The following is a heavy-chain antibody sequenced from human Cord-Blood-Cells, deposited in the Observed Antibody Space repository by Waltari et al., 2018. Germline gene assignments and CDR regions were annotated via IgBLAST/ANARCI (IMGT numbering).Heavy chain of an antibody. CDR2: ISYDGTTQ. CDR1: GLTFSSYA. V-gene: IGHV3-30*04. Sequence: QVQLVESGGGVVQPGRSLRLSCAASGLTFSSYAMHWVRQAPGKGLEWVAVISYDGTTQYYADSVKRRFTISRDNSKNTLYLQMNSLRAEDTAVYYCARAAGGSYFDYWGQGPLVTVSS. D-gene: IGHD1-26*01. J-gene: IGHJ4*02. CDR3: ARAAGGSYFDY.